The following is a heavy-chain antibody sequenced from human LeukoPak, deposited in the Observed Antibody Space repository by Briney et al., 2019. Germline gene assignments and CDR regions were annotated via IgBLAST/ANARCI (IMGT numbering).Heavy chain of an antibody. J-gene: IGHJ4*02. CDR1: GGSISSYY. CDR3: ARHPPYVWGSYRLYYFDY. D-gene: IGHD3-16*02. CDR2: IYYSGST. Sequence: PSETLSLTCTVSGGSISSYYWSWIRQPPGKGLEWIGYIYYSGSTNYNPSLKSRVTISVDTSKNQFSLKLSSVTAADTAVYYCARHPPYVWGSYRLYYFDYWGQGTLVTVSS. V-gene: IGHV4-59*08.